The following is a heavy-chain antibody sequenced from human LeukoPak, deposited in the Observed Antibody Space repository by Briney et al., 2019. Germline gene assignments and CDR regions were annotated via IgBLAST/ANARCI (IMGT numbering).Heavy chain of an antibody. Sequence: ASVKVSCKASGYTFTNYSMHWVRLDPGHGLAWMGWINADSGNTESSQRFQGRLSITWDTSATTAYMELSSLTSEDTAVYYCARGGPNRSGWTLDYWGPGTLVTVSS. CDR2: INADSGNT. CDR1: GYTFTNYS. D-gene: IGHD6-19*01. V-gene: IGHV1-3*01. CDR3: ARGGPNRSGWTLDY. J-gene: IGHJ4*02.